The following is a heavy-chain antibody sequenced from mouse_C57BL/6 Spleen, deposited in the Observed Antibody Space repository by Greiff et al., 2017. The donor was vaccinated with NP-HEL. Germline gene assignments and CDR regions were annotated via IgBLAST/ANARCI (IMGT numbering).Heavy chain of an antibody. CDR3: ARRTTVVTDWYFDV. J-gene: IGHJ1*03. D-gene: IGHD1-1*01. V-gene: IGHV1-81*01. CDR2: IYPRSGNP. Sequence: QVQLQQSGAELARPGASVKLSCKASGYTFTSYGISWVKQRTGQGLEWIGEIYPRSGNPYYNEKFKGKATLTADKSSSTAYMELRSLTSADSAVYFCARRTTVVTDWYFDVWGTGTTVTVSS. CDR1: GYTFTSYG.